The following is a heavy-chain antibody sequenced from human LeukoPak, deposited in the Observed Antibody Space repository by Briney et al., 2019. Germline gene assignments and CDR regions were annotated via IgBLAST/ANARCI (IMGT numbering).Heavy chain of an antibody. CDR2: LSHDGTRT. Sequence: TGGSLRLSCAASGFTLRNFAMSWVRQAPGKGLEWVSGLSHDGTRTFYAASVKGRFTISRDDSNSTLFLQMDNLRVEDTATYYCAKDIELFMSWGQGTLVIVSS. CDR1: GFTLRNFA. CDR3: AKDIELFMS. D-gene: IGHD1-26*01. V-gene: IGHV3-23*01. J-gene: IGHJ5*02.